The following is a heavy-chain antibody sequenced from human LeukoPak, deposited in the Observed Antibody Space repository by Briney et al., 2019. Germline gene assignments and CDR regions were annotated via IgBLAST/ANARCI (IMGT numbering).Heavy chain of an antibody. CDR3: AKDWNWAIDY. CDR2: THYDSTTE. Sequence: PGGSLRLSCAASGFDFSSYGMHWVRQAPGKGLEWVAYTHYDSTTEDYADSVQGRFTISRDNSKNTLFLQMNNLRVEDMAVSYCAKDWNWAIDYWGQGTLVTVSS. J-gene: IGHJ4*02. D-gene: IGHD1-7*01. V-gene: IGHV3-30*02. CDR1: GFDFSSYG.